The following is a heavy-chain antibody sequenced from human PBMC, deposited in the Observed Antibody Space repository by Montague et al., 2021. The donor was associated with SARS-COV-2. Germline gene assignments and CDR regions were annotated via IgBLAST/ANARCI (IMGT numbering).Heavy chain of an antibody. V-gene: IGHV4-34*01. D-gene: IGHD1-26*01. CDR2: INHSGST. Sequence: SETLSLTCAVYGGSFSGYYWRWIRQPPGKGLEWIGEINHSGSTNYNPSLKSRVTISVDTSKNQFSLKLSSVTAADTAVYYCARGRVVGALAFYYYYGMDVWGQGTTVTVSS. J-gene: IGHJ6*02. CDR1: GGSFSGYY. CDR3: ARGRVVGALAFYYYYGMDV.